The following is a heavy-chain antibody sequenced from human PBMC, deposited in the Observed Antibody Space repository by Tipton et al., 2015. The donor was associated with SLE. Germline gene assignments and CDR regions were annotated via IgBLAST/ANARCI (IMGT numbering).Heavy chain of an antibody. CDR1: GGSISTSRYY. Sequence: TLSLTCTVSGGSISTSRYYWCWIRRPPGKGLEWIGNIYYSGSTYYNPSLKSRVTISVDTSKNQFSLKMSSVTAADTAVYYCARRPWGDYYMDYWGQGTLVTVSS. CDR3: ARRPWGDYYMDY. D-gene: IGHD3-16*01. V-gene: IGHV4-39*01. CDR2: IYYSGST. J-gene: IGHJ4*02.